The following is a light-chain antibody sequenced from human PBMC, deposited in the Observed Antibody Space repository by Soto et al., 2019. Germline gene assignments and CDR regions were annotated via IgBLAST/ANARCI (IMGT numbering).Light chain of an antibody. J-gene: IGKJ5*01. V-gene: IGKV3-15*01. Sequence: EIVMTQSPATLSVSPGERVTLSCRASQSVSTSLAWYQQKHGQAPRLLIYGASTRATGIPARFSGAGSGTEFTLTITSLQSEDFAIYYCQQYGTWPPEITVGQGTRLEIK. CDR1: QSVSTS. CDR2: GAS. CDR3: QQYGTWPPEIT.